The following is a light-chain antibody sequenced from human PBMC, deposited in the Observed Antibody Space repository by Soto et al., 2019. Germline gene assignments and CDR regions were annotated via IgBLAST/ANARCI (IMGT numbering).Light chain of an antibody. J-gene: IGLJ3*02. CDR2: EVN. V-gene: IGLV2-8*01. CDR1: SSDVGDYNY. Sequence: QSALTQPPSASGSPEQSVTMSCTGTSSDVGDYNYVSWYQQHPGKAPKLIIYEVNKRPSGVPDRFSGSKSGNTASLTVSGLQAEDEADYYCSSYAGSNTFLFGGGTKVTVL. CDR3: SSYAGSNTFL.